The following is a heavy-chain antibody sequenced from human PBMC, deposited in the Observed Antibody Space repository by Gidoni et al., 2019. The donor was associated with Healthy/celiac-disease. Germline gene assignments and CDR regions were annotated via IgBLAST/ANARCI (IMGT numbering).Heavy chain of an antibody. V-gene: IGHV4-30-4*01. CDR1: GCCISSGDYY. Sequence: QVQLQESGPGLVKPSQTLSLTCIVSGCCISSGDYYWSWIRQPPGKGLEWIGYIYYSGSTYYNPSLKSRVTISVDTSKNQFSLKLSSVTAADTAVYYCARGGIVVVRGWFDPWGQGTLVTVSS. CDR2: IYYSGST. J-gene: IGHJ5*02. CDR3: ARGGIVVVRGWFDP. D-gene: IGHD2-2*01.